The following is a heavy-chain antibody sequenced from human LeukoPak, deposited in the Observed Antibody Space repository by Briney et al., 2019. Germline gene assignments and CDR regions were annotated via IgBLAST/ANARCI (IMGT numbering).Heavy chain of an antibody. CDR3: ARDLKGGTTGYYYYGMDV. J-gene: IGHJ6*02. CDR1: GFTVSSNY. V-gene: IGHV3-53*01. CDR2: IYSGGST. D-gene: IGHD4-17*01. Sequence: GGSLRLSCAASGFTVSSNYMNWVRQAPGKGLEWVSVIYSGGSTYYADSVKGRFTISRDNAENSLYLQMNSLRAEDTAVYYCARDLKGGTTGYYYYGMDVWGQGTTVTVSS.